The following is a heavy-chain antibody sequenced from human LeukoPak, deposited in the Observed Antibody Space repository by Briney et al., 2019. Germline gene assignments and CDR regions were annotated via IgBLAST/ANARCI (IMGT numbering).Heavy chain of an antibody. Sequence: PSETLSLTCAVSGGSISSGGYCWSWIRQPPGNGLEWIGYIYHSGSTYYNPSLKSRVTISVDRSKNQFSLKLSSVTAADTAVYYCARAKGYCSSTSCSYYFHYWGQGTLVTVSS. CDR3: ARAKGYCSSTSCSYYFHY. J-gene: IGHJ4*02. CDR1: GGSISSGGYC. D-gene: IGHD2-2*01. V-gene: IGHV4-30-2*01. CDR2: IYHSGST.